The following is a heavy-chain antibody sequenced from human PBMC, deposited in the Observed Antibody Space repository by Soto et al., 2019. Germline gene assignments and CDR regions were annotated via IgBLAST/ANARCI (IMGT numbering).Heavy chain of an antibody. Sequence: SETLSLTCTVSGGSISSGDYYWSWIRQPPGKGLEWIGYIYYSGSTYYNPSLKSRVTISVDTSKNQFSLKLSSVTAADTAVYYCASGLRGFVAFDIWGPGTMVTVSS. J-gene: IGHJ3*02. CDR2: IYYSGST. CDR3: ASGLRGFVAFDI. CDR1: GGSISSGDYY. D-gene: IGHD3-10*01. V-gene: IGHV4-30-4*01.